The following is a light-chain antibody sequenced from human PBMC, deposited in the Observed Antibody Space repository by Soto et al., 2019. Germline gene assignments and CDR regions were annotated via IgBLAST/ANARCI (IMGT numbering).Light chain of an antibody. V-gene: IGKV3-15*01. Sequence: EKVMTQSPATLSMSPGERATLSCRASQSVNSYLAWYQQKPGQAPRLLIYGASTRATGVPARFSGSGSGTEFTLTISSLQSEDFAVYYCQQYTNWPSWTFGQGTKADIK. CDR1: QSVNSY. J-gene: IGKJ1*01. CDR2: GAS. CDR3: QQYTNWPSWT.